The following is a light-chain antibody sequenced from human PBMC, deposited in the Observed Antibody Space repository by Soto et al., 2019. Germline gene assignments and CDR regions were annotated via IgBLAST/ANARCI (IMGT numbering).Light chain of an antibody. J-gene: IGLJ3*02. CDR1: VLAKKY. CDR2: KDN. V-gene: IGLV3-27*01. Sequence: SYELTQPSSVSVSPGQTVRITCSGDVLAKKYVRWLQQKAGQAPVLVIHKDNERPSGIPERFSGSNSGATATLTLSGAQFEDEADYYCYSAADNNLGFLFGGGTKVTVL. CDR3: YSAADNNLGFL.